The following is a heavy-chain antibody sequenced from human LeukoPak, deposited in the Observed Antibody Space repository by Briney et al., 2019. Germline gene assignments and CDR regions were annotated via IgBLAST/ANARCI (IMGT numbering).Heavy chain of an antibody. CDR2: INPNSGAP. CDR1: GYTFTGYY. D-gene: IGHD5-12*01. V-gene: IGHV1-2*02. J-gene: IGHJ4*02. Sequence: APVKVSCKASGYTFTGYYIHWVRQAPGQGLEWMGWINPNSGAPNYAQKFQDRVTMTRDTPISTVYMELTRLRSDDTAVYYCAQVATDYWGQGTLVTVSS. CDR3: AQVATDY.